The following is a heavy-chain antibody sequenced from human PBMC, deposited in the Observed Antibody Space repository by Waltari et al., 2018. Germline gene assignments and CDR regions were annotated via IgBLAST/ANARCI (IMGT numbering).Heavy chain of an antibody. CDR2: ISGSGGST. CDR1: GFTFSSSA. D-gene: IGHD3-22*01. CDR3: AKDPKRYYYDSSDIEGY. J-gene: IGHJ4*02. V-gene: IGHV3-23*04. Sequence: EVQLVESGGGLVQPGGSLRLSCAASGFTFSSSAMSWVRQAPGRGLEWVSAISGSGGSTYYADSVKGRFTSSRDNSKNTLYLQMNSLRAEDTAVYYCAKDPKRYYYDSSDIEGYWGQGTLVTVSS.